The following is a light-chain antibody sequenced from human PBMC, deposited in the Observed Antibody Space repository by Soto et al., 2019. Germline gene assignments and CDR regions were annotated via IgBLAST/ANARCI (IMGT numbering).Light chain of an antibody. CDR3: QVWASTTEFFV. CDR1: KIGSKI. Sequence: SELTQTPSVSVASGQTAKIICGGDKIGSKIVHWYKQRPGQAPVAVVFDATDRPSGIPDRISDSKSGDTATLTISRVDAGDGADHYCQVWASTTEFFVFGSGTKVTLL. CDR2: DAT. J-gene: IGLJ1*01. V-gene: IGLV3-21*02.